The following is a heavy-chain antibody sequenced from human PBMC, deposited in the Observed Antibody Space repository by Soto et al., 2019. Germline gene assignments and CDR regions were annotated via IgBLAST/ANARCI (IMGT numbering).Heavy chain of an antibody. Sequence: ALTCTVSGGSISSYYWSWIRQPAGKGLEWIGRIYTSGSTNYNPSLKSRVTMSVDTSKNQFSLKLSSVTAADTAVYYCARALDGYSSSWSYNWFDPWGQGTLVTVSS. CDR1: GGSISSYY. J-gene: IGHJ5*02. V-gene: IGHV4-4*07. CDR3: ARALDGYSSSWSYNWFDP. CDR2: IYTSGST. D-gene: IGHD6-13*01.